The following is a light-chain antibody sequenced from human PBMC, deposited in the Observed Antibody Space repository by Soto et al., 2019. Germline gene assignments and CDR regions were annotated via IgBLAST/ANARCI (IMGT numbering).Light chain of an antibody. CDR2: EVT. CDR3: TSYTSSNTVV. Sequence: QSALNQPASVSGSAGQSITIPCTGSSRDVGGYQYVSWYQQHPGKAPKLMIFEVTTRPSGVSNRFSGSKSGNTASLTISGLQAEDEADYHCTSYTSSNTVVFGGGTKLTVL. V-gene: IGLV2-14*01. CDR1: SRDVGGYQY. J-gene: IGLJ2*01.